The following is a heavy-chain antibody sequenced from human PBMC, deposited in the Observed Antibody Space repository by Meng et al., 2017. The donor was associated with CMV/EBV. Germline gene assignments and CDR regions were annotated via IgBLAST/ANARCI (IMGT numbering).Heavy chain of an antibody. CDR3: ARTSARGTFDY. CDR1: GGSISSGGYY. CDR2: IYYSGST. J-gene: IGHJ4*02. Sequence: LRLSCTVSGGSISSGGYYWSWIRQHPGKGLEWIGYIYYSGSTYYNPSLKSRVTISVDTSKNQFSLKLSSVTAADTAVYYCARTSARGTFDYWGQGTLVTVSS. V-gene: IGHV4-31*03.